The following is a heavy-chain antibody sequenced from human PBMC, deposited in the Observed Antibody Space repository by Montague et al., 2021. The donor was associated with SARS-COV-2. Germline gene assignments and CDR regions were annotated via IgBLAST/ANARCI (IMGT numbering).Heavy chain of an antibody. CDR3: TSGREGNYNVMDV. V-gene: IGHV6-1*01. J-gene: IGHJ6*02. CDR1: GDSVSSNSAT. Sequence: CAISGDSVSSNSATWNWVRQSPSNGLEWLGRTYYRSKWYNDYAVSVRGRVTINPDTSKNQLSLQLNSVTPEDTAIYYCTSGREGNYNVMDVWGQGTTVTVSS. D-gene: IGHD1-1*01. CDR2: TYYRSKWYN.